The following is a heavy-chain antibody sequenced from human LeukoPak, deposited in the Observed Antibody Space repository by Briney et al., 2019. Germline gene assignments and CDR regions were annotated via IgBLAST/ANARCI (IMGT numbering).Heavy chain of an antibody. CDR3: ARDQGAGYFDL. Sequence: SETLSLTCTVSGGSLSGFYWSWIRQPPGKGLEWIGYVYYSGSTTYNPSLKSRVTISVDTSKNQFSLRLGSVTAADTAVYYCARDQGAGYFDLWGRGTLVTVSS. J-gene: IGHJ2*01. V-gene: IGHV4-59*01. D-gene: IGHD1-26*01. CDR1: GGSLSGFY. CDR2: VYYSGST.